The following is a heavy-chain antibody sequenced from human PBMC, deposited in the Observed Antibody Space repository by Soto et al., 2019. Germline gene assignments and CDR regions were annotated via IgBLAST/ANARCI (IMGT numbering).Heavy chain of an antibody. CDR3: ARGRTTTVTTLAYFDY. CDR1: SGSISSSNW. CDR2: IYHSGST. Sequence: SETLSLTCAVSSGSISSSNWWSWVRQPPGKGLEWIGEIYHSGSTNYNPSLKSRVTISVDKSKNQFSLKLSSVTAADTAVYYCARGRTTTVTTLAYFDYWGQGTLVTVSS. D-gene: IGHD4-17*01. V-gene: IGHV4-4*02. J-gene: IGHJ4*02.